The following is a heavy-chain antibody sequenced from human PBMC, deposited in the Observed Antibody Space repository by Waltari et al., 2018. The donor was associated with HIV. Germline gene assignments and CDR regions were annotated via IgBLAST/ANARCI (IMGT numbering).Heavy chain of an antibody. CDR2: IYSDENT. Sequence: EVQLVESGGGLVQPGGSLRLSCVVSGFTVNNNYMSWVRLAPGKGLEWVSIIYSDENTHYADSVKGRFTISRDNSKNTLFLQMNSLRAEDTAVYYCARGSAMADYWGQGTLVTVSS. CDR3: ARGSAMADY. J-gene: IGHJ4*02. V-gene: IGHV3-53*01. CDR1: GFTVNNNY. D-gene: IGHD5-18*01.